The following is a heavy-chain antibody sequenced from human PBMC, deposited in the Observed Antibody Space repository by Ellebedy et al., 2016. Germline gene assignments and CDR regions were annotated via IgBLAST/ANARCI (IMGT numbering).Heavy chain of an antibody. CDR2: LYRTGST. D-gene: IGHD6-13*01. Sequence: GESLKISCAVSGFTVSDNYMSWVRQAPGKGLEWVATLYRTGSTFYPDSAKGRFTISRDNSKNTLYLQMNSLRVEDTAVYYCAGDSRGITALGTSLHYWGQGTLVIVPS. CDR1: GFTVSDNY. J-gene: IGHJ4*02. V-gene: IGHV3-53*01. CDR3: AGDSRGITALGTSLHY.